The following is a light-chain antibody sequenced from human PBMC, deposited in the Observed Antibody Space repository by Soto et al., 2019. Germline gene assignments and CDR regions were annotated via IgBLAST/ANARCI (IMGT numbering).Light chain of an antibody. J-gene: IGKJ3*01. CDR3: QRLHSYPPF. CDR1: QGFSSY. V-gene: IGKV1-9*01. CDR2: AAS. Sequence: DIPLTQSPSFLSASVGDRVTITCRASQGFSSYLAWYQQKPGQAPKLLLYAASVLQSGVPSRFSGSGSGTEFTLTIRSLQPEDFATYYCQRLHSYPPFLGPGTKVDIK.